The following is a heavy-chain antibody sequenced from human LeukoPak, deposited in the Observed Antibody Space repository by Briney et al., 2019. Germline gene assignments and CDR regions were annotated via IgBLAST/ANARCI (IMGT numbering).Heavy chain of an antibody. Sequence: PGGSLRLSCAASGFTFSFYSMEWVRQAPGKGLEWVSSISSSSNYIHYADSVKGRFTISRDNAQNTLYLQMNSLRAEDTAVYYCANINIGDSWGQGTLVTVSS. CDR2: ISSSSNYI. V-gene: IGHV3-21*01. CDR1: GFTFSFYS. CDR3: ANINIGDS. J-gene: IGHJ4*02.